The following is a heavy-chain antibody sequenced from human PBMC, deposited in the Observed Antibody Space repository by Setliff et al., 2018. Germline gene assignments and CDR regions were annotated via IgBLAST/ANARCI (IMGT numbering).Heavy chain of an antibody. CDR1: GFSLSSYW. Sequence: GGSLRLSCAASGFSLSSYWTSWVRQAPGKGLEWVANIKQDGSEKYYVDSVKGRFTISRDNAKNSLYLQMNSLRAEDTAVYYCARDHVYGSQYYYYYYGMDVWGQGTTVTVSS. J-gene: IGHJ6*02. D-gene: IGHD3-10*01. CDR2: IKQDGSEK. CDR3: ARDHVYGSQYYYYYYGMDV. V-gene: IGHV3-7*01.